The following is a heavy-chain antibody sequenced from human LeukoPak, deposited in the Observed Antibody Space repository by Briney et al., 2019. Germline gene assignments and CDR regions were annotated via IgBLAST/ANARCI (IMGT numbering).Heavy chain of an antibody. V-gene: IGHV3-11*01. CDR2: ISSSGGTI. J-gene: IGHJ4*02. CDR3: ASSRRSEWLPYGGY. D-gene: IGHD3-3*01. Sequence: GGSLRLSCAASGFTFSDYYMSWIRQAPGKGLEWVSYISSSGGTIYYADSVKGRFTISRDNAKNSLYLQMNSLRAEDTAVYYCASSRRSEWLPYGGYWGQGTLVTVSS. CDR1: GFTFSDYY.